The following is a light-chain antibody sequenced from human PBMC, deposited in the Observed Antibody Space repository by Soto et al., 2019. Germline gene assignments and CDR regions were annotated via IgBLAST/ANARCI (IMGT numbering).Light chain of an antibody. V-gene: IGKV1-5*01. CDR2: HAS. J-gene: IGKJ1*01. CDR3: QQYDSYPWT. CDR1: QSISNW. Sequence: DIEMTQSPATLPSSVGERVTITCRASQSISNWLAWYQQKPGTAPEVLIYHASNRQSGVPARFSGSGSGTEFTLTISSLQPDDFATYYCQQYDSYPWTLGQGTKVDIK.